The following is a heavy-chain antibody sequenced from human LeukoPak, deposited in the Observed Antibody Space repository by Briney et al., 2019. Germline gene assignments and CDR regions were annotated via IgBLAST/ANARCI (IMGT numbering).Heavy chain of an antibody. CDR3: ARAVTTGLGDY. CDR2: ISYDGSNK. V-gene: IGHV3-30*03. CDR1: GFTFSSYG. J-gene: IGHJ4*02. D-gene: IGHD4-17*01. Sequence: GGSLRLSCAASGFTFSSYGMHWVRQAPGKGLEWVAVISYDGSNKYYADSVKGRFTISRDNSKNTLYLQINSLRTEDTAVYYCARAVTTGLGDYWGQGTLATVPS.